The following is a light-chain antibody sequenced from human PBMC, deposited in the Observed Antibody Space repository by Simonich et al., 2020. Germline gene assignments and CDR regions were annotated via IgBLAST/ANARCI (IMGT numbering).Light chain of an antibody. J-gene: IGLJ2*01. CDR1: KIGSKS. V-gene: IGLV3-21*03. CDR3: QVWDSSSDVV. CDR2: DVS. Sequence: SYVLTQPPSVSVAPGKTARITWGGNKIGSKSVHWYQQKPGQAPVLVVYDVSDRPSWIPERFSGSNAGNTATLTISRVEAGDEADYYCQVWDSSSDVVFGGGTKLTVL.